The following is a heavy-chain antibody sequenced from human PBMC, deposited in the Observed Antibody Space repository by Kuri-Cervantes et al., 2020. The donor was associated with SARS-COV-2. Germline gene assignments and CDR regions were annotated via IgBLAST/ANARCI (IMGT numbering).Heavy chain of an antibody. V-gene: IGHV3-15*01. J-gene: IGHJ4*02. CDR3: TTVRFVELLQYYFDY. CDR1: GFTFSNAW. CDR2: IKSKTDGGTT. Sequence: GESLKISCAASGFTFSNAWMSWVRQAPGKGLEWVGRIKSKTDGGTTDYAAPVKGRFTISRDDSKNTLYLQMNSLKTEDTAVYYCTTVRFVELLQYYFDYWGQGTLVTVSS. D-gene: IGHD3-10*01.